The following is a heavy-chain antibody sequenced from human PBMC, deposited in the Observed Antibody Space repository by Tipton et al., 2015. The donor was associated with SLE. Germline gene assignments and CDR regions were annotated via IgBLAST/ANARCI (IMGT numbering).Heavy chain of an antibody. CDR2: ISGSGGST. CDR3: AKDSRYSSSPLMDV. D-gene: IGHD6-6*01. Sequence: SLRLSCAASGFTFSSYAMSWVRQAPGKGLEWVSAISGSGGSTYYADSVKGWFTISRDNSKNTLYLQMNSLRAEDTAVYYCAKDSRYSSSPLMDVWGKGTTVTISS. V-gene: IGHV3-23*01. CDR1: GFTFSSYA. J-gene: IGHJ6*03.